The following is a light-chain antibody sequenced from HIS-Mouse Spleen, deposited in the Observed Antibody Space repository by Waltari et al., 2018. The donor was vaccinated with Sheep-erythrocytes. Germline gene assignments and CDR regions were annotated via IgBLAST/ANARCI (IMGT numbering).Light chain of an antibody. CDR2: EGS. Sequence: QSALTQPASVFGSPGQSITISCTGTSSDVGSYNLVSWYQQHPGKAPKLMIYEGSKRPSGVSNRLSGSKSGNTASLTISGLQADDEADYYCCSYAGSSTLVFGGGTKLTVL. CDR3: CSYAGSSTLV. V-gene: IGLV2-23*01. J-gene: IGLJ2*01. CDR1: SSDVGSYNL.